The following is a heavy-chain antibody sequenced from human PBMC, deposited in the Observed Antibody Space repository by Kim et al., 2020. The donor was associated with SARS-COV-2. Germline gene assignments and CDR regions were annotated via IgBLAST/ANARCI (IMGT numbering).Heavy chain of an antibody. V-gene: IGHV1-2*02. Sequence: ASVKVSCKASGYTFTGYYMHWVRQAPGQGLEWMGWINPNSGGTNYAQKFQGRVTMTRDTSISTAYMELSRLRSDDTAVYYCARGIVAAAAHFLPDDYWGQGTLVTVSS. CDR2: INPNSGGT. D-gene: IGHD6-13*01. CDR3: ARGIVAAAAHFLPDDY. CDR1: GYTFTGYY. J-gene: IGHJ4*02.